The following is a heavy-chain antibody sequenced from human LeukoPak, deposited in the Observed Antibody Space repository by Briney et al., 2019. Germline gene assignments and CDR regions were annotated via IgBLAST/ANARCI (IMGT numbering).Heavy chain of an antibody. CDR2: ISSSSSYI. D-gene: IGHD3-16*01. Sequence: KPGGSLRLSCAASGFTFSSYSMNWVRQAPGKGLEWVSSISSSSSYIYYADSVKGRFTISRDNAKNSLYLQMNSLRAEDTAVYYCARGVGLGGWFDPWGQGTLVTVSS. V-gene: IGHV3-21*01. CDR3: ARGVGLGGWFDP. CDR1: GFTFSSYS. J-gene: IGHJ5*02.